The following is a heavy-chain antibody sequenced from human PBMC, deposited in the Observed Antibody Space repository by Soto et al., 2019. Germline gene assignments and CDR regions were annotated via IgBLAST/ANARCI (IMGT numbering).Heavy chain of an antibody. V-gene: IGHV1-69*01. D-gene: IGHD2-2*01. CDR3: ARTRDIVVVPAATKSENYYYGMDV. CDR2: IIPIFGTA. Sequence: QVQLVQSGAEVKKPGSSVKVSCKASGGTFSSYAISWVRQAPGQGLEWMGGIIPIFGTANYAQKFQGRVTITADESTSTAYMELRSLRSEDTAVYYCARTRDIVVVPAATKSENYYYGMDVWGQGTTVTVSS. CDR1: GGTFSSYA. J-gene: IGHJ6*02.